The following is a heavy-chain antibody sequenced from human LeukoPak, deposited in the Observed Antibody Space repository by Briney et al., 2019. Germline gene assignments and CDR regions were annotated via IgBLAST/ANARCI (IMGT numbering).Heavy chain of an antibody. CDR3: ARKGGYGLDFDY. D-gene: IGHD5-18*01. V-gene: IGHV3-48*03. CDR1: GFTFRSYE. Sequence: GGSLRLSCAASGFTFRSYEMNWGRQAPGKGLEWVSYISSSGSTIYYAEFVKGRFTISRDNAKNSLYLQMNSLRAEDTAVYYCARKGGYGLDFDYWGQGTPVTVSS. CDR2: ISSSGSTI. J-gene: IGHJ4*02.